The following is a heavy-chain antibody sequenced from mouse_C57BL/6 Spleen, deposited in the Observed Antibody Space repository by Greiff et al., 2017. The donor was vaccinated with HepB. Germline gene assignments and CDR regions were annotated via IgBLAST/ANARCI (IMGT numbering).Heavy chain of an antibody. V-gene: IGHV1-64*01. Sequence: VQLQQPGAELVKPGASVKLSCKASGYTFTSYWMHWVKQRPGQGLEWIGMIHPNSGSTNYNEKFKSKATLTVDKSSSTAYMQLSSLTSENSAFYYCARTPYYSNYEGYFDVWGTGTTVTVSS. CDR2: IHPNSGST. D-gene: IGHD2-5*01. J-gene: IGHJ1*03. CDR1: GYTFTSYW. CDR3: ARTPYYSNYEGYFDV.